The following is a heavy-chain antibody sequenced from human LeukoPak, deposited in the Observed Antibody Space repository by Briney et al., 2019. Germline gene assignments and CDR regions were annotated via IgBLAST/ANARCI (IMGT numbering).Heavy chain of an antibody. Sequence: SGGSLRLSCAASGFTFRDYTMNWVRQAPGKGLEWVSAISKSGTYIKYADSVKGRFTVSRDNAKNSLFLQMNSLRVEDTAVYYCAKDSTTLAEDFDYWGQGTLVTVSS. J-gene: IGHJ4*02. D-gene: IGHD2/OR15-2a*01. CDR2: ISKSGTYI. CDR1: GFTFRDYT. V-gene: IGHV3-21*01. CDR3: AKDSTTLAEDFDY.